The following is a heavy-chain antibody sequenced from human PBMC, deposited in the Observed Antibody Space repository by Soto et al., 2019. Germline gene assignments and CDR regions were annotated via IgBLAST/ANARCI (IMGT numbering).Heavy chain of an antibody. V-gene: IGHV1-3*05. CDR1: GYTFTSYA. J-gene: IGHJ4*02. D-gene: IGHD2-15*01. Sequence: QVQLVQSGAEEKKPGASVKVSCKASGYTFTSYAMHWVRQAPGQRLEWMGWINAGNGNTKRSQKCQDRVTISRDTSASTAYMELSSLRSEDTAVYYCARGESVVGDYWGQGTLVTVSS. CDR3: ARGESVVGDY. CDR2: INAGNGNT.